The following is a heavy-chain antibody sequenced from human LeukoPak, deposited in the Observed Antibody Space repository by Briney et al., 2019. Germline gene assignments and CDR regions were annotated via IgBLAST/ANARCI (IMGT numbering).Heavy chain of an antibody. CDR3: ARGVAVVVWSAYYFDY. Sequence: SETLTLTCTVSGGSISSYYWSWIRQPPGKGLEWIGYIYYSGSTNYNTSLKSRVTISVETSKNQFSLKLSSVPAADTAVYYCARGVAVVVWSAYYFDYLGQGTLVTVSS. CDR2: IYYSGST. D-gene: IGHD3-3*01. V-gene: IGHV4-59*01. J-gene: IGHJ4*02. CDR1: GGSISSYY.